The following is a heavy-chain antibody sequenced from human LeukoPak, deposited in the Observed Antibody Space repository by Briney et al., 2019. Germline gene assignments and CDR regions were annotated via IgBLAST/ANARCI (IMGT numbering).Heavy chain of an antibody. D-gene: IGHD6-6*01. J-gene: IGHJ6*03. CDR1: GYSISSGYD. CDR2: IYHSGST. V-gene: IGHV4-38-2*01. CDR3: ARHPRVQYSSSSRDYYYYYYMDV. Sequence: SETLSLTCAVSGYSISSGYDWGWIRQPPGKGLEWIGSIYHSGSTYYNPSLKSRVTISVDTSKNQFSLKLSSVTAADTAVYYCARHPRVQYSSSSRDYYYYYYMDVWGKGTTVTVSS.